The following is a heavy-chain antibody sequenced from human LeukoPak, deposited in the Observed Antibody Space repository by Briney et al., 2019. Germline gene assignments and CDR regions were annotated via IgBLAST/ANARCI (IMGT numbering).Heavy chain of an antibody. CDR1: GFTVGNNY. CDR2: IYSDGST. D-gene: IGHD1-26*01. CDR3: ARDPGGGPTHGY. V-gene: IGHV3-66*02. J-gene: IGHJ4*02. Sequence: GGSLRLSCAASGFTVGNNYMSWVRQAPGEGLEWVSVIYSDGSTYYADSVKARFTISRDNSKNTLHLQMNSLRADGTAVYYCARDPGGGPTHGYWGQGTLVTVSS.